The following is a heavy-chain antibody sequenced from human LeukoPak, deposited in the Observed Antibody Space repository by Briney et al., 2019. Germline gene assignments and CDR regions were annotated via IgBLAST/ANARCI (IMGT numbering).Heavy chain of an antibody. J-gene: IGHJ4*02. Sequence: SQTLSLTCTVSGASNSSGGYFWSWIRQPPGKGLEWIGYIYHTGNTYYNPSLESRVTMSVDKSKNQFSLSLASVTVADTAVYYCARGAPYYGSGSYLNYWGQGTLVTVSS. D-gene: IGHD3-10*01. CDR3: ARGAPYYGSGSYLNY. CDR1: GASNSSGGYF. V-gene: IGHV4-30-2*01. CDR2: IYHTGNT.